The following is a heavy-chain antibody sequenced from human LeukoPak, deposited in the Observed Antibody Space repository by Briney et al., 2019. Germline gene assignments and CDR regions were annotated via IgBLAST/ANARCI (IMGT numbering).Heavy chain of an antibody. CDR2: IKQDGSEK. D-gene: IGHD5-24*01. V-gene: IGHV3-7*01. CDR3: ARVADLGATITGAFDI. CDR1: GFTFSSYW. J-gene: IGHJ3*02. Sequence: GGSLRLSCAASGFTFSSYWMSWVRQAPEKGLEWVANIKQDGSEKYYVDSVKGRFTVSRDNAQNSLYLQMNSLRAEDTAVYYCARVADLGATITGAFDIWGQGTMVTVSS.